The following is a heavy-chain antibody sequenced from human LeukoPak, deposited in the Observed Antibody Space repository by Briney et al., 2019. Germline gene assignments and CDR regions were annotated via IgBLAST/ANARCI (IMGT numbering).Heavy chain of an antibody. V-gene: IGHV1-18*01. D-gene: IGHD3-10*01. CDR3: ARDYYYGSGSYYNVVPPYYYGMDV. CDR2: ISAYNGST. Sequence: ASVKVSCKASGYTFTSYGISWVRQAPGQGLEWMGWISAYNGSTNYAQKLQGRVTMTTDTSTSTAYMELRSLRSDDTAVYYCARDYYYGSGSYYNVVPPYYYGMDVWGQGTTVTVSS. CDR1: GYTFTSYG. J-gene: IGHJ6*02.